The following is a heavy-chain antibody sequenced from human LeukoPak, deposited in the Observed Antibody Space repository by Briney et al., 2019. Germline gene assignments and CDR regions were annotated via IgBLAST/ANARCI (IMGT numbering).Heavy chain of an antibody. V-gene: IGHV3-74*01. CDR3: AGGYSGYNNWFAP. J-gene: IGHJ5*02. CDR2: INSDGSST. Sequence: GGSLRLSCAASGFAFSSYWMHWVRQAPGKGLVWVSRINSDGSSTNYAGSVRGRFTISRDNTKNTLYLQMSGLRAEDTAVYYCAGGYSGYNNWFAPWGQGTLVTVSS. D-gene: IGHD5-12*01. CDR1: GFAFSSYW.